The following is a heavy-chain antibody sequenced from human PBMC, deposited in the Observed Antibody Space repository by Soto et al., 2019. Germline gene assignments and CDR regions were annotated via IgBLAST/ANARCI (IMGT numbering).Heavy chain of an antibody. J-gene: IGHJ4*02. CDR2: IIPIFGTA. Sequence: ASVKVSCKVSGGTFSSYAISWVRQAPGQGLEWMGGIIPIFGTANYAQKFQGRVTITADESTSTAYMELSSLRSEDTAVYYCARDALAVAGRSYFDYWGQGTRVTVSS. V-gene: IGHV1-69*13. CDR3: ARDALAVAGRSYFDY. D-gene: IGHD6-19*01. CDR1: GGTFSSYA.